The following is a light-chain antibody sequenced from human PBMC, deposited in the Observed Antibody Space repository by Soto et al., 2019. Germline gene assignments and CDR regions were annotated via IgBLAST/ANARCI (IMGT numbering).Light chain of an antibody. CDR2: ATS. J-gene: IGKJ1*01. V-gene: IGKV1-5*03. CDR3: QHYNDFFWT. Sequence: DIHLTQSPSTLSASVGDRVTITCRASQSISILLAWYQQKPGKAPNLLIYATSTLETGVSSRFSGSGSGTEFTLTISSLQPDDSATYYCQHYNDFFWTFGQGTKVEIK. CDR1: QSISIL.